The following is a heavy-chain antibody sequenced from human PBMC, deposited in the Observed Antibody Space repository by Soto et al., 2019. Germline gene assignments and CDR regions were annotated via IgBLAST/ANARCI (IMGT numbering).Heavy chain of an antibody. Sequence: GESPNVSCKCSWYSFNSYWIGRVLERPGKGLEWMGIIYPGDSDTRYSPSFQGQVTISADKSISTAYLQWSSLKASDTAMYYCARLDSNTNWFDTWGQGTLVTVSS. CDR3: ARLDSNTNWFDT. CDR1: WYSFNSYW. D-gene: IGHD4-4*01. V-gene: IGHV5-51*01. J-gene: IGHJ5*02. CDR2: IYPGDSDT.